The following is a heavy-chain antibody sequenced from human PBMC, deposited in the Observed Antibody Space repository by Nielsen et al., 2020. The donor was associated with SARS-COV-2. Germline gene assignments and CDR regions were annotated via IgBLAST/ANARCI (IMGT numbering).Heavy chain of an antibody. CDR3: ATLAAADIYYYYGMDV. CDR1: GFTLDDYA. J-gene: IGHJ6*02. Sequence: GGSLRLSCAASGFTLDDYAMHWVRQAPGKGLEWVSGISWNSGSIGYADSVKGRFTISRDNAKNSLYLQMNSLRAEDTALYYCATLAAADIYYYYGMDVWGQGTTVTVSS. CDR2: ISWNSGSI. V-gene: IGHV3-9*01. D-gene: IGHD6-13*01.